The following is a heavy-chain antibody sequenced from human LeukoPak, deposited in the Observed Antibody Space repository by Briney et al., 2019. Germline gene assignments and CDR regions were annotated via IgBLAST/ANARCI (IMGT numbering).Heavy chain of an antibody. D-gene: IGHD5-18*01. CDR1: GGSIGSGPYY. Sequence: PSETLSLTCTVSGGSIGSGPYYWTWIRQPSGKGLEWLGRIFTSGSTNYKSSLKSRVTISLDTSKNQFSLKLSSVTAADTAVYYCARGKYSYAYFGAYYFDYWGQGTLVTVSS. CDR2: IFTSGST. V-gene: IGHV4-61*02. J-gene: IGHJ4*02. CDR3: ARGKYSYAYFGAYYFDY.